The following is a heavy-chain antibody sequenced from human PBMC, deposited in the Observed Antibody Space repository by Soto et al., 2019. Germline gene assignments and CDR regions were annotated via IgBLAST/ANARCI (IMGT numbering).Heavy chain of an antibody. CDR3: AREDILGVRSFDY. V-gene: IGHV3-48*02. Sequence: EVQLVESGGGLVQWGGSLRLSCAASGFTFSGYSVNWVRQAPGKGQEWVSYISSGSKTIYYAESVKGRFTVSRDNGRNSQYLQMNSGRDEDTAVYYCAREDILGVRSFDYWGQGTLVTVSS. CDR1: GFTFSGYS. CDR2: ISSGSKTI. D-gene: IGHD3-9*01. J-gene: IGHJ4*02.